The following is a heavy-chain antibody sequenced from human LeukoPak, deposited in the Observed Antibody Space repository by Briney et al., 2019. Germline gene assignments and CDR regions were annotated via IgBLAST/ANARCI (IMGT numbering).Heavy chain of an antibody. CDR2: ISYDGSNK. CDR3: ARDRTGMDSGYYYAFDI. CDR1: GFTFSSYG. V-gene: IGHV3-30*03. J-gene: IGHJ3*02. D-gene: IGHD3-22*01. Sequence: PGRSMRLSCAASGFTFSSYGMHWVRQAPGKGLEWVAVISYDGSNKYYADSVKGRFTISRDNSKNTLYLQMNSLRAEDTAVYYCARDRTGMDSGYYYAFDIWGQGTMVTVSS.